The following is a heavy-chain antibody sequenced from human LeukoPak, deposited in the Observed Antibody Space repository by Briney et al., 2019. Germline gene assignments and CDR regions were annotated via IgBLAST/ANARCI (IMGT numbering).Heavy chain of an antibody. CDR3: ARAVGPFDY. CDR1: GFTFGVYG. J-gene: IGHJ4*02. Sequence: GGSLRLSCAASGFTFGVYGMHWVRQAPGKGLQWVAVIWHDGSNKYYADSVKGRFTISRDNSENTLYLQMNSLRAEDTAVYYCARAVGPFDYWGQGTLVTVSS. V-gene: IGHV3-33*01. CDR2: IWHDGSNK.